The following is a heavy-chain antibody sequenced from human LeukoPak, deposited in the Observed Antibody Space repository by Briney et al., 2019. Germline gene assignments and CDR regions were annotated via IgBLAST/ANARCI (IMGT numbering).Heavy chain of an antibody. CDR2: IYYSGST. Sequence: SETLSLTCTVSSGSISASNYYWGWIRQPPGKGLEWIGSIYYSGSTYYNPSLKSRVTISVDTSKNQFSLKLSSVTAADTAVYYCASSPVPAAMDYWGQGTLVTVSS. CDR3: ASSPVPAAMDY. CDR1: SGSISASNYY. V-gene: IGHV4-39*01. D-gene: IGHD2-2*01. J-gene: IGHJ4*02.